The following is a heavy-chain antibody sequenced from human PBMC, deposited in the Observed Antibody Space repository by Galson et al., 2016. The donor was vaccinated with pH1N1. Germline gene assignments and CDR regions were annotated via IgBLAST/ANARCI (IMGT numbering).Heavy chain of an antibody. Sequence: SVKVSCKASGYTFISNAIHWVRQAPGQRLEWMGWINVGNGNRKYSQKFQGRVTITRDTSASTAYMGLSSLKSEDTAVYYCARRLVRSFDYWGQGTLVTVSS. D-gene: IGHD6-19*01. CDR3: ARRLVRSFDY. J-gene: IGHJ4*02. V-gene: IGHV1-3*01. CDR1: GYTFISNA. CDR2: INVGNGNR.